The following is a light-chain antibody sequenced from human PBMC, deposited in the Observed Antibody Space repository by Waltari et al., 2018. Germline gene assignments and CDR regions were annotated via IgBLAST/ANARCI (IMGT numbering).Light chain of an antibody. V-gene: IGLV2-14*03. CDR3: SSYTSSSTVV. CDR2: DVS. CDR1: SSDVGGYNY. Sequence: QSALTQPASVSGSPGQSITISCTGTSSDVGGYNYVSWYQHHQGKAPKLMIYDVSNRPSGVSNRCSGSKSGNTASLTISGLQAEDEADYYCSSYTSSSTVVFGGGTKLTVL. J-gene: IGLJ2*01.